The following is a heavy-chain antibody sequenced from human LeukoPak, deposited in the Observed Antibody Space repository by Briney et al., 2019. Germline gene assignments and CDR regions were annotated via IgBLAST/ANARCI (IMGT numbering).Heavy chain of an antibody. CDR3: ARDQSSGWYGDFDY. D-gene: IGHD6-19*01. J-gene: IGHJ4*02. V-gene: IGHV1-2*02. Sequence: GASVKVSCKASGYTFTGYYMHWVRQAPGQGLEWMGWINPNSGGTNYAQKFQGRVTMTRDTSISTAYMELSRLRSDDTAVYYCARDQSSGWYGDFDYWGQGTLVTISS. CDR2: INPNSGGT. CDR1: GYTFTGYY.